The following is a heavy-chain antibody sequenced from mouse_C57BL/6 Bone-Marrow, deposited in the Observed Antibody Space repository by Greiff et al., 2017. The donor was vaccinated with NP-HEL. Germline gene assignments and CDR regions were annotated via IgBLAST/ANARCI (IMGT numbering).Heavy chain of an antibody. CDR2: ISSGGSYT. CDR1: GFTFSSYG. D-gene: IGHD2-3*01. V-gene: IGHV5-6*01. J-gene: IGHJ4*01. Sequence: EVQLVESGGDLVKPGGSLKLSCAASGFTFSSYGMSWVRQTPDKRLEWVATISSGGSYTYYLDSVKGRFTISRDNAKNTLYLQMSSLKSEDTAMYYCARHGGYYVGYAMDYWGQGTSVTVSS. CDR3: ARHGGYYVGYAMDY.